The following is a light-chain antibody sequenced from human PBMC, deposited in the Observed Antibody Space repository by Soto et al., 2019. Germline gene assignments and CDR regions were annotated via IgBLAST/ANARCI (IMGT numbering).Light chain of an antibody. CDR2: DVS. Sequence: QSALTQPASVSGSPGQSITISCTGTSSDVGGYNYVSWYQQHPGKAPKLMIYDVSNRPSGVSNRFSGSKSGNTASLTISLLQVEDEADYYCSSYTSSSTVVFGGGTKVTV. CDR3: SSYTSSSTVV. CDR1: SSDVGGYNY. J-gene: IGLJ2*01. V-gene: IGLV2-14*01.